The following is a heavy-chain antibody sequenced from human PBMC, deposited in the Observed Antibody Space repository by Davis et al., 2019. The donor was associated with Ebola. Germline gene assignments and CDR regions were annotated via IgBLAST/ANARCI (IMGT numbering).Heavy chain of an antibody. V-gene: IGHV4-34*01. CDR3: ARRRRGVVLPNKN. Sequence: SETLSLTCAVYGGSFSGYYWSWIRQRPAPGLDWIGEIKLSGSTNYNPSPKSRVTISVYTSKNQFSLKLSSVTTADTAVYYCARRRRGVVLPNKNWGQGTLVTVPS. CDR1: GGSFSGYY. D-gene: IGHD2-2*01. J-gene: IGHJ4*02. CDR2: IKLSGST.